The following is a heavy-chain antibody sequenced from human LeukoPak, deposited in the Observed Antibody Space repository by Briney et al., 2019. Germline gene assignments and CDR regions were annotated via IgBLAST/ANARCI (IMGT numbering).Heavy chain of an antibody. CDR2: IYYSGST. CDR3: ARDRGYCSGGSCYALWYFDY. J-gene: IGHJ4*02. D-gene: IGHD2-15*01. Sequence: SGTLSLTCTVSGGSISSYYWSWIRQPPGKGLEWIGYIYYSGSTNYNPSLKSRVTISVDTSKNQFSLKLSSVTAADTAVYYCARDRGYCSGGSCYALWYFDYWGQGTLVTVSS. CDR1: GGSISSYY. V-gene: IGHV4-59*01.